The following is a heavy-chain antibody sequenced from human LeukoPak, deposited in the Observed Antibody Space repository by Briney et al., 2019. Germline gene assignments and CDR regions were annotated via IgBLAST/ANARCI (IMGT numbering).Heavy chain of an antibody. Sequence: SQTLSLTCTVSGGSISSGDYYWSWIRQPPGKGLEWIGYIYYSGSTNYNPSLKSRVTISVDTSKNQFSLKLSSVTAADTAVYYCARGPREDWFDPWGQGTLVTVSS. CDR1: GGSISSGDYY. CDR3: ARGPREDWFDP. CDR2: IYYSGST. V-gene: IGHV4-30-4*08. J-gene: IGHJ5*02.